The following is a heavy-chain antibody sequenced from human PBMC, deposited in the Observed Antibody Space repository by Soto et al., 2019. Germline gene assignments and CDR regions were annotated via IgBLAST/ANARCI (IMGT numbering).Heavy chain of an antibody. CDR2: ISAYNGNT. D-gene: IGHD2-2*03. V-gene: IGHV1-18*01. CDR1: GYTFTSYG. Sequence: ASVKVSCKASGYTFTSYGISWVRQAPGQGLEWMGWISAYNGNTNYAQKLQGRVTMTTDTSTSTAYMELRSLRSDDTAVYYCARGGLLGIVLVPAATGLWFDPWSQGTLVTVSS. CDR3: ARGGLLGIVLVPAATGLWFDP. J-gene: IGHJ5*02.